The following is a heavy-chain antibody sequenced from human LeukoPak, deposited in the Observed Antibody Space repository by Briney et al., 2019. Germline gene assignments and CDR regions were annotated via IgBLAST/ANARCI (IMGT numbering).Heavy chain of an antibody. CDR2: ISYDGSNK. CDR1: GFTFCSYG. V-gene: IGHV3-30*18. J-gene: IGHJ4*02. CDR3: AKDLRYYDSSGYSDY. Sequence: GRSLRLSCAASGFTFCSYGMHWVRQAPGKGLEWVAVISYDGSNKYYADSVKGRFTIYRDNSKNTLYLQMNSLRAEDTAVYYCAKDLRYYDSSGYSDYWGQGTLVTVSS. D-gene: IGHD3-22*01.